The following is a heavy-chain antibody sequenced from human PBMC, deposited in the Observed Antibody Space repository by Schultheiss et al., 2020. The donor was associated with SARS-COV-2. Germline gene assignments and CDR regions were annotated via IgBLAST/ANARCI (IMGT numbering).Heavy chain of an antibody. V-gene: IGHV4-4*02. CDR3: ARIAVAGDYYYYGMDV. CDR1: GGSISSSNW. D-gene: IGHD6-19*01. Sequence: SETLSLTCAVSGGSISSSNWWSWVRQPPGKGLEWIGSIYYSGSTNYNPSLKSRVTISVDTSKNQFSLKLSSVTAADTAVYYCARIAVAGDYYYYGMDVWGQGTTVTVSS. J-gene: IGHJ6*02. CDR2: IYYSGST.